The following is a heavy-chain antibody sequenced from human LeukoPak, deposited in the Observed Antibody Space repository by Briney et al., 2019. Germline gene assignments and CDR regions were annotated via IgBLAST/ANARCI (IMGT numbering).Heavy chain of an antibody. CDR2: ITTGGPNT. CDR3: VRVGNRGYDMDV. V-gene: IGHV3-23*01. Sequence: GGSLRLSCTASGFTFSSYTMSWVRQAPGKGLKWVSTITTGGPNTYYADSVKGRFTVSRDDSKNTLYLQMNSLRAEDTALYYCVRVGNRGYDMDVWGQGTAVTVS. J-gene: IGHJ6*02. CDR1: GFTFSSYT. D-gene: IGHD3-10*01.